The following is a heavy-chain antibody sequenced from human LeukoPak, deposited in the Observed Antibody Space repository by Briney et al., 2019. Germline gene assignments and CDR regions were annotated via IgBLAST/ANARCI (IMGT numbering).Heavy chain of an antibody. D-gene: IGHD3-10*01. CDR2: IIPIFGTA. CDR3: ARARAYGSGSYYNKNWFDP. J-gene: IGHJ5*02. CDR1: GGTFSSYA. Sequence: SVQVSCKASGGTFSSYAMSWVRQAPGKGLAWMGSIIPIFGTANYAQKLKDKVTITSDESTVTAYMELSSLRSEDTAVYYCARARAYGSGSYYNKNWFDPWGQGTLVTVSS. V-gene: IGHV1-69*13.